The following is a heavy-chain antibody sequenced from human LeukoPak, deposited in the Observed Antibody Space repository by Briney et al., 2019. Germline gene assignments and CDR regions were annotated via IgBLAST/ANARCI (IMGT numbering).Heavy chain of an antibody. J-gene: IGHJ4*02. CDR2: ISGSGGST. CDR3: ATRVPHPNSSSWLDYFDY. Sequence: GGSLRLSCAASGFTFSSYAMSWVRQAPGKGLEWVSAISGSGGSTYYADSVKGRFTISRDNSKNTLYLQMNSLRAEDTAVYYCATRVPHPNSSSWLDYFDYWGQGTLVTVSS. D-gene: IGHD6-13*01. CDR1: GFTFSSYA. V-gene: IGHV3-23*01.